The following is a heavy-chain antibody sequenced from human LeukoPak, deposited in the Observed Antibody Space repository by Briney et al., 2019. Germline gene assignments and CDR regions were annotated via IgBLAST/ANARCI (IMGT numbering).Heavy chain of an antibody. V-gene: IGHV1-18*01. CDR2: ISAYNGNT. Sequence: EASVKVSCKASGYTFTSYGISWVRQAPGQGLEWMGWISAYNGNTNYAQKLQGRVTMTTDTSTSTAYMELRSLRSDDTAVYYCARGFMITFGGVIVREGDYFDYWGQGTLVTVSS. CDR3: ARGFMITFGGVIVREGDYFDY. J-gene: IGHJ4*02. D-gene: IGHD3-16*02. CDR1: GYTFTSYG.